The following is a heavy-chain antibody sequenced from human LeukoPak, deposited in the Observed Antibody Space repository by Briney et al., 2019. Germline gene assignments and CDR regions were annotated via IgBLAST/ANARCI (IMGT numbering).Heavy chain of an antibody. D-gene: IGHD5-24*01. CDR2: ISCDESNK. CDR1: GFTFSGFG. V-gene: IGHV3-30*18. J-gene: IGHJ4*02. CDR3: AKGGADGHFDY. Sequence: GGSLRLSCAASGFTFSGFGMHWVRQAPGKGLEWVAVISCDESNKYYADSAKGRFTISRDNPKNTLYLQMNSLRAEDTAVYYCAKGGADGHFDYWGQGTLVTVSS.